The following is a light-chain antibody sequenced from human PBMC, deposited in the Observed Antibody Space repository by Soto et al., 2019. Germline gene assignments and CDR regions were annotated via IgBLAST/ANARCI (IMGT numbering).Light chain of an antibody. V-gene: IGKV3-20*01. J-gene: IGKJ1*01. CDR2: GAS. Sequence: EIALTQSPGSLSLSPGERATLSCRASQSVSSYLAWYQQKPGQAPRLLIYGASSRASGIPDRFSGSGSGTDFTLTISRLEPEDFAVYYCQQYNSPPRTCGQGTKVEIK. CDR3: QQYNSPPRT. CDR1: QSVSSY.